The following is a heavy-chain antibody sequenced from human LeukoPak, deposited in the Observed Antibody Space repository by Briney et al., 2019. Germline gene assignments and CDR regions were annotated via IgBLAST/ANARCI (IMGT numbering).Heavy chain of an antibody. J-gene: IGHJ4*02. Sequence: GESLKISCKASGYSFSRYWIGWVRQMPGKGLELMGIIYPGDSDTRYSPSFQGQVTISADKSINTAYVQWSSLKAPDTAIYYCARLQWELPDYWGQGTLVTVSS. CDR3: ARLQWELPDY. CDR1: GYSFSRYW. CDR2: IYPGDSDT. D-gene: IGHD1-26*01. V-gene: IGHV5-51*01.